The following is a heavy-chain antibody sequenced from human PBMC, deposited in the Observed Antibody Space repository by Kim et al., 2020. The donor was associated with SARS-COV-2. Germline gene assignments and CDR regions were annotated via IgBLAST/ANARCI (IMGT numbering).Heavy chain of an antibody. CDR3: ASQGGDGMFDY. V-gene: IGHV4-30-4*01. CDR1: GGSISSGDYY. CDR2: IYYSGST. D-gene: IGHD3-16*01. Sequence: SETLSLTCTVSGGSISSGDYYWSWIRQPPGKGLEWIGYIYYSGSTYYNPSLKSRVTISVDTSKNQFSLKLSSVTAADTAVYYCASQGGDGMFDYWGQGTLVTVSS. J-gene: IGHJ4*02.